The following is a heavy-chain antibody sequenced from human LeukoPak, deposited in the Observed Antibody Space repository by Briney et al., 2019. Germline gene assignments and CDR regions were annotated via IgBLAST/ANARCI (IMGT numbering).Heavy chain of an antibody. CDR1: GGSISTYY. CDR2: IYTSGST. J-gene: IGHJ6*03. Sequence: PSETLSLTCTVSGGSISTYYWSWIRQPAGKGLEWIGRIYTSGSTNYNPSLKSRVTMSVDTSKNQFSLKLSSVTAADTAVYYCARGPATVTTNYYYMDVWGKGTTVTVSS. V-gene: IGHV4-4*07. CDR3: ARGPATVTTNYYYMDV. D-gene: IGHD4-17*01.